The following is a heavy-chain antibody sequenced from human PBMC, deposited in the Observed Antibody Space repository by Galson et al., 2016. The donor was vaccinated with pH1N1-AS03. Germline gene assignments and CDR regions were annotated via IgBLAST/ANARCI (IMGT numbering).Heavy chain of an antibody. V-gene: IGHV3-9*01. CDR1: GFNFDDYG. CDR2: LNSNGGSV. CDR3: AKSSSSWYSEVSGYNYFDH. Sequence: SLRLSCAASGFNFDDYGMHWVRQAPGKGLEWVSGLNSNGGSVGYADSVQGRFTISRDNAKNSLSLQMNRLRPEDTAVYYCAKSSSSWYSEVSGYNYFDHWGQGALVTVSS. D-gene: IGHD6-13*01. J-gene: IGHJ4*02.